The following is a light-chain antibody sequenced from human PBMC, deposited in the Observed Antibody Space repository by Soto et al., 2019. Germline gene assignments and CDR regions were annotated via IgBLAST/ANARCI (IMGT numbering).Light chain of an antibody. CDR2: DVS. J-gene: IGLJ1*01. Sequence: ALAQPASVSGSPGQSITISCTGTSSDIGDSNFVSWYQHHPGKAPKLLIYDVSDRPSRISSRFSGSKSANTASLTISGLQAEDEALYYCSSYTSTTTVRFVFGTGTKVTV. V-gene: IGLV2-14*01. CDR1: SSDIGDSNF. CDR3: SSYTSTTTVRFV.